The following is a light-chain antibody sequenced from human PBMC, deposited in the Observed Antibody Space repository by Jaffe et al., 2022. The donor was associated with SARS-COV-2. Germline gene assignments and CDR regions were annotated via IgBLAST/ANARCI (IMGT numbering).Light chain of an antibody. CDR3: KQYGSSLT. CDR2: SAS. V-gene: IGKV3-20*01. J-gene: IGKJ1*01. Sequence: EIVLTQSPGTLSLSPGERATLSCRASQSVSSSYLAWYQQKPGQAPRLLIYSASSRATGIPDRFSGSGSGTDFTLTISRLEPEDFAVYYCKQYGSSLTFGQGTKVEIK. CDR1: QSVSSSY.